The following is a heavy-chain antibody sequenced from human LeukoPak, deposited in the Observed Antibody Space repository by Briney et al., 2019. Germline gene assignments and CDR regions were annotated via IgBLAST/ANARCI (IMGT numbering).Heavy chain of an antibody. J-gene: IGHJ4*02. CDR3: TSQGSGYDSPIDY. Sequence: GGSLRLSCAASGLTFSSYSMNWVRQSPGKGLEWVSSISSSSSYIYYADSVGGRFTISRDNAKNSLFLQMNSLRVEDTALYYCTSQGSGYDSPIDYWGQGTLITVSS. D-gene: IGHD5-12*01. CDR2: ISSSSSYI. V-gene: IGHV3-21*01. CDR1: GLTFSSYS.